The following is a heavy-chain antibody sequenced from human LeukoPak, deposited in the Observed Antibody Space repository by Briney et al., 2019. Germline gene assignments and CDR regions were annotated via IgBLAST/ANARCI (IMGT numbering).Heavy chain of an antibody. J-gene: IGHJ4*02. CDR2: IGPNSGGT. V-gene: IGHV1-2*02. CDR1: GYTFTGNH. D-gene: IGHD2-8*01. Sequence: ASVKVSCKASGYTFTGNHIHWVRQAPGQGLEWMGWIGPNSGGTRYAQKFQGRVSMTRDTSSSTVYMELSGLESDDTAVYYCARVYYCTTGVCVSYDYWGQGTLVTVSS. CDR3: ARVYYCTTGVCVSYDY.